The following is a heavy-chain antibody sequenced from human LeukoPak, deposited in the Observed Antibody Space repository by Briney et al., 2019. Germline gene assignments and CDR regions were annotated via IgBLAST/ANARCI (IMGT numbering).Heavy chain of an antibody. V-gene: IGHV3-53*01. D-gene: IGHD3-10*02. CDR3: ARDVRRDDAFDI. J-gene: IGHJ3*02. CDR2: IYSGGST. CDR1: GFTVSSNY. Sequence: GGSLRLSCAASGFTVSSNYMSWVRQAPGKGLEWVSVIYSGGSTYYADSVKGRLTISRDNSKNTLYLQMNSLRAEDTAVYYCARDVRRDDAFDIWGQGTMVTVSS.